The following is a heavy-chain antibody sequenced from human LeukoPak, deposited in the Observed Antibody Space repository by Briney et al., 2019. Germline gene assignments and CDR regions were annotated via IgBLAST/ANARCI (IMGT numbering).Heavy chain of an antibody. CDR3: ARGASMIVVVTPIEKRPYFDY. Sequence: SETLSLTCAVYGGSFSGYYWSWLRQPPGKGLEWIGEINHSGSTNYNPSLKSRVTISVDTSKNQFSLKLSSVTAADTAVYYCARGASMIVVVTPIEKRPYFDYWGQGTLVTVSS. CDR2: INHSGST. J-gene: IGHJ4*02. V-gene: IGHV4-34*01. CDR1: GGSFSGYY. D-gene: IGHD3-22*01.